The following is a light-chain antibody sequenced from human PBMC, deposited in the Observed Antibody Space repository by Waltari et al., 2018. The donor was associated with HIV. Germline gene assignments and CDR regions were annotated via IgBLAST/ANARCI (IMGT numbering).Light chain of an antibody. CDR2: DVS. CDR1: SSDVGGYNF. Sequence: QSALTQPRSVSGSPGQSVTISCTGTSSDVGGYNFVSWYQQHPGKAPKFMIFDVSERPSGVPYRFSGSKSGNTASLTISGLQAEDEADYYCCSYAGRYTPFLFGGGTKLTVL. V-gene: IGLV2-11*01. CDR3: CSYAGRYTPFL. J-gene: IGLJ2*01.